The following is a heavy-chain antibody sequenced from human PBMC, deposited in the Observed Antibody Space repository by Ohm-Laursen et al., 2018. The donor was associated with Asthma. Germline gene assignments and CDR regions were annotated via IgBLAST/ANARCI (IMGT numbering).Heavy chain of an antibody. V-gene: IGHV4-30-4*01. CDR3: ASGQYYYASGQDY. CDR1: GGSIGSDDYY. Sequence: SQTLSLTCSVSGGSIGSDDYYWSWIRQPPGKGLEWIGYIYHSVSTYYNPSLKSRVSISVDTSKNQFSLELSSVTAADTAVYYCASGQYYYASGQDYWGQGTLVTVSS. CDR2: IYHSVST. J-gene: IGHJ4*02. D-gene: IGHD3-10*01.